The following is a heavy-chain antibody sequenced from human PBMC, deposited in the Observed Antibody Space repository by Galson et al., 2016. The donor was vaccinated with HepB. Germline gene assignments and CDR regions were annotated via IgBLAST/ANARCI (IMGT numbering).Heavy chain of an antibody. V-gene: IGHV3-23*01. CDR2: ISRSGDST. CDR1: GFTFNNYG. CDR3: VQGSTAPAV. D-gene: IGHD2-2*01. Sequence: SLRLSCAASGFTFNNYGMTWVRQPPGKGLEVVSSISRSGDSTDYADSVKGRFTISRDNSGSTLSLQMNSLRAEDTAVYYCVQGSTAPAVWGKGTAVTVSS. J-gene: IGHJ6*04.